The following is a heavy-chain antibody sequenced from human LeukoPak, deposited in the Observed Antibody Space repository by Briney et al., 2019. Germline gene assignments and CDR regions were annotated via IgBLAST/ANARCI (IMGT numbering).Heavy chain of an antibody. V-gene: IGHV3-7*05. CDR2: IKQDGSEK. CDR3: ARGTGNSGYRSLYLN. Sequence: GGSLRLSCTVSGFSFREHWMSWVRQAPGKGLEWAASIKQDGSEKYYVDSVWGRFTISRDNAKNSLYLQMNSLKAEDTAVYYCARGTGNSGYRSLYLNWGQGTLVTVSS. D-gene: IGHD5-12*01. J-gene: IGHJ1*01. CDR1: GFSFREHW.